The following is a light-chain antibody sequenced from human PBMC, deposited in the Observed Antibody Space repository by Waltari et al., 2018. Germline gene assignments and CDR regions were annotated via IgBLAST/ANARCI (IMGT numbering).Light chain of an antibody. J-gene: IGKJ5*01. CDR2: GAS. CDR3: HQFGESPDT. CDR1: QKLGSSH. V-gene: IGKV3-20*01. Sequence: EIVLTPSPGPLSLAPGDGATLPCRASQKLGSSHLAWYLQKPGQAPRLLMNGASRRATGIPDRFSGSGSGTDFTLTISRLEPEDFAVFYCHQFGESPDTFGQGTRLEIK.